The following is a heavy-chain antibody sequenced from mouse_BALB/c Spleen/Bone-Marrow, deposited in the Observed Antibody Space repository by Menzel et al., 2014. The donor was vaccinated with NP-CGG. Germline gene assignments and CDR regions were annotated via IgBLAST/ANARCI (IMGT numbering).Heavy chain of an antibody. V-gene: IGHV6-6*02. CDR3: TRDGYYYHAMDY. CDR1: GFTLSNYW. J-gene: IGHJ4*01. CDR2: VRLKSNNYAT. D-gene: IGHD2-3*01. Sequence: EVQGVESGGGLVQPGGSMKLSCVASGFTLSNYWMNWVRQSPEKGLEWVAEVRLKSNNYATHYAESVKGRFTISRDDSKSSVYLQMNNLRAEDAGIYYCTRDGYYYHAMDYWGQGTSVTVSS.